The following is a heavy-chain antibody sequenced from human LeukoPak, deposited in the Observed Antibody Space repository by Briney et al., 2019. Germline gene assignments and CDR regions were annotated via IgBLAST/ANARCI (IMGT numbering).Heavy chain of an antibody. CDR1: GGSISSSSYY. V-gene: IGHV4-39*01. CDR3: ASFSGGFGFDY. CDR2: IYYSGST. J-gene: IGHJ4*02. Sequence: SETLSLTCTVSGGSISSSSYYWGWIRQPPGNGLEWIGSIYYSGSTYYNPSLKSRVTISVDTSKNQFSLKLSSVTAADTAVYYCASFSGGFGFDYWGQGTLVTVSS. D-gene: IGHD3-10*01.